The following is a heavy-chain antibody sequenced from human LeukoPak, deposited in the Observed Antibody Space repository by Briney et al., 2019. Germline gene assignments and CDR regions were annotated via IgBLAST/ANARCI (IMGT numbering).Heavy chain of an antibody. CDR2: IYYSGST. V-gene: IGHV4-59*01. CDR1: GGSISSYY. Sequence: PSETLSLTCTVSGGSISSYYWSWIRQPPGKGLEWIGYIYYSGSTNYNPSLKSRVTISVDTSKNQFSLKLSSVTAADTAVYYCARGSLGYYYDKSGWFDPWGQGTLVTVSS. J-gene: IGHJ5*02. CDR3: ARGSLGYYYDKSGWFDP. D-gene: IGHD3-22*01.